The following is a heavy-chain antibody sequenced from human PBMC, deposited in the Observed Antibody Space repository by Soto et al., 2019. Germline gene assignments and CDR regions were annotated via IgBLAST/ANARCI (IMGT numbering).Heavy chain of an antibody. CDR1: GGSISSRSYY. V-gene: IGHV4-39*01. J-gene: IGHJ6*02. CDR3: MKLFGSGSRIHSYGMDV. Sequence: SETLSLTCTVSGGSISSRSYYWGWIRQPPGKGLEWIGTLYYSVSTYYNPSLKSRVTISVDTSKNQFSLNLSSVTAADTAVYYCMKLFGSGSRIHSYGMDVWGQGTTV. CDR2: LYYSVST. D-gene: IGHD3-10*01.